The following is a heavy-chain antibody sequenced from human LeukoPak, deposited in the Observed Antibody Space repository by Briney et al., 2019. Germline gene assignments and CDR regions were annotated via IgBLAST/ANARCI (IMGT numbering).Heavy chain of an antibody. J-gene: IGHJ4*02. CDR1: GGSFSGYY. V-gene: IGHV4-34*01. Sequence: SETLSLTCAVYGGSFSGYYWSWIRQPPGKGLEWIGEINHSGSTNYNPSLKSRVTISVDTSKNQFSLKLSSVTAADTAVYYCARGRMGGYWGQGTLVTVSS. CDR3: ARGRMGGY. CDR2: INHSGST.